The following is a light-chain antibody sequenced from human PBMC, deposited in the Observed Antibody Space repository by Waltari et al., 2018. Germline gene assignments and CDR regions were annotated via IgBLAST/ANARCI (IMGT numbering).Light chain of an antibody. V-gene: IGKV3-20*01. J-gene: IGKJ1*01. CDR2: DAS. CDR1: ESVPRA. CDR3: QHYRSLPVT. Sequence: EIVLTQSPGTLSLSLGERATLSCRASESVPRALAWYQQRPGTAPRLLIYDASSRATGIPDRFSGSGSGTDFSRTISRLEPEDFALYYCQHYRSLPVTFGQGTKVEIK.